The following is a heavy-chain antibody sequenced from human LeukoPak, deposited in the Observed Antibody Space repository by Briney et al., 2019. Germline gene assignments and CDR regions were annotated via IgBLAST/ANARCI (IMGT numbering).Heavy chain of an antibody. V-gene: IGHV4-34*01. CDR3: ARGRRVPAARFDP. CDR2: INHSGST. J-gene: IGHJ5*02. Sequence: SETLSLTCAVYGGSFSGYYWSWIRQPPGKGLEWIGEINHSGSTNYNPSLKSRVTISVDTSKNQFSLKPSSVTAADTAVYYCARGRRVPAARFDPWGQGTLVTVSS. CDR1: GGSFSGYY. D-gene: IGHD2-2*01.